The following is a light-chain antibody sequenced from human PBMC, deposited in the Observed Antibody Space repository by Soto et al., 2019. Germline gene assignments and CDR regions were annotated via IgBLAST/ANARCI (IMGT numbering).Light chain of an antibody. CDR1: SSDVGGYNY. CDR3: SSYTSSITLV. Sequence: HSALTQPASVSGSPGQSITISCTGTSSDVGGYNYVSWYQQHPGKAPKLLIYDVSNRPSGVSYRFSGSKSGNTASLTIFGLQAEDEADYYCSSYTSSITLVFGGGTKLTVL. J-gene: IGLJ3*02. CDR2: DVS. V-gene: IGLV2-14*01.